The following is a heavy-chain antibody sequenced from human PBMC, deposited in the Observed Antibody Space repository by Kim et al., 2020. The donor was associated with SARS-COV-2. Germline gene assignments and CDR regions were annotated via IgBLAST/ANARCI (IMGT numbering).Heavy chain of an antibody. CDR2: IYSYGRV. V-gene: IGHV4-39*01. CDR3: GRFYNGWFIEN. D-gene: IGHD6-19*01. Sequence: SETLSLTCTVSGDSFTSPYSWGWIRQSPGKGLEWIGNIYSYGRVYYNPSLQSRVTISIDTSKNQVSLTVTSVSAAEAAVYFCGRFYNGWFIENWGQGILVTVSS. J-gene: IGHJ4*02. CDR1: GDSFTSPYS.